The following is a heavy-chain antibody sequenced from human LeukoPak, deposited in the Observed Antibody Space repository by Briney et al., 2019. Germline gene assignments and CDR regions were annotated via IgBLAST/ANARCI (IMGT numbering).Heavy chain of an antibody. V-gene: IGHV4-59*01. CDR1: GASITTYY. CDR2: IYYSGTT. J-gene: IGHJ3*02. CDR3: ARGRTTYYSDSTGYYRDAFDI. D-gene: IGHD3-22*01. Sequence: PSETLSLTCTVSGASITTYYWSWIRQPPGKGLEWIGFIYYSGTTNYNPSLKSRVTISVDTSKNQFSLRLASVTAADTAVYYCARGRTTYYSDSTGYYRDAFDIWGQGTKVTVSS.